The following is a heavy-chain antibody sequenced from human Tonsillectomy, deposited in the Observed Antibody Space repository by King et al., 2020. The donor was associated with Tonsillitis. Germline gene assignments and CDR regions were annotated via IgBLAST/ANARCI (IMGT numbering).Heavy chain of an antibody. V-gene: IGHV3-13*01. D-gene: IGHD2-2*01. CDR3: ARISSRGAFDI. J-gene: IGHJ3*02. CDR2: IGTAGDT. Sequence: VQLVEFGGGLVQPGGSLRLSCAASGFTFSSYDMHWVRQATGKGLEWVSAIGTAGDTYHPGSVKGRFTISRENAKNSLYLQMNSLRAGDTAVYYCARISSRGAFDIWGQGTMVTVSS. CDR1: GFTFSSYD.